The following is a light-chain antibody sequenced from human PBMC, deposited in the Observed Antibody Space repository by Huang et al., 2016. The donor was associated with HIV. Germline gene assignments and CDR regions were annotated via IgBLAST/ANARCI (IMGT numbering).Light chain of an antibody. V-gene: IGKV1-39*01. CDR2: TAS. CDR3: QQSYSTPL. J-gene: IGKJ3*01. CDR1: QNSRGY. Sequence: DIQMTQSPSSVSASVGDRVTITCRASQNSRGYLNWYQVKPGKAPKLVVYTASSLHSGVPSRFSGSGSGTDFTLTISSLQPEDFATYYCQQSYSTPLFGPGTKVEIK.